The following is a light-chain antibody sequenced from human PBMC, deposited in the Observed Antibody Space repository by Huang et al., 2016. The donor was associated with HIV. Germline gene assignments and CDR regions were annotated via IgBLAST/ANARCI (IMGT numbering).Light chain of an antibody. CDR3: QQYNSWPYT. Sequence: DTVMTQTPATLSVSPGPRATLSCRASQSVGSKLAWFQQKPGQAPRLLIHGASTRATGIPARFSGSGSGTEFTLTISSLQSEDFAVYYCQQYNSWPYTFGQGTKLEIK. V-gene: IGKV3-15*01. CDR1: QSVGSK. J-gene: IGKJ2*01. CDR2: GAS.